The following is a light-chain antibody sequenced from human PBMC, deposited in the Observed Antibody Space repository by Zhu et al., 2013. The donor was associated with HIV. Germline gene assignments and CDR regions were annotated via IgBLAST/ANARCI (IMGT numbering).Light chain of an antibody. CDR1: QGISSA. Sequence: AIVLTQSPSSLSASVGDRVTITCRASQGISSALAWYQHKPGKAPELLIYDAANLESGVSSRFSGSGSGTDFTLTISSLQPEDFATYYCHQPYTYPFTFGPGTEVDIK. CDR3: HQPYTYPFT. CDR2: DAA. J-gene: IGKJ3*01. V-gene: IGKV1-13*02.